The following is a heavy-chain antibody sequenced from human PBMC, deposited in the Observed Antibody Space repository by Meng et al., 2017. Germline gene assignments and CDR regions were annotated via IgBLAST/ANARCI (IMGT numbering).Heavy chain of an antibody. D-gene: IGHD6-19*01. Sequence: QVQPQEQCPVPVRLSETLSLTVIVSGGSVCISSCYWSWCRQPPGKELVWIMYIYYSGSTNYNPSLKSRVTISVDTSKNQFSLKLSSVTAADTAVYYCARAIAVAGITIDYWGQGNLVTVSS. J-gene: IGHJ4*02. CDR1: GGSVCISSCY. CDR2: IYYSGST. CDR3: ARAIAVAGITIDY. V-gene: IGHV4-61*01.